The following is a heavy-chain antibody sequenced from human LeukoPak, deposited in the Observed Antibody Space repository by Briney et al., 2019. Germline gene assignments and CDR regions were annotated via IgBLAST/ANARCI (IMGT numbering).Heavy chain of an antibody. V-gene: IGHV4-4*07. CDR1: GGSISSFY. CDR2: VDTSGST. Sequence: SETLSLTCTVSGGSISSFYWSWVRQPAGKGPEWIGRVDTSGSTHYNPSLKSRVTMSLDTSKNQFTLKVNSVTVADTAVCYCARGLGGASYYMDVWGKGTTVTVSS. D-gene: IGHD3-16*01. CDR3: ARGLGGASYYMDV. J-gene: IGHJ6*03.